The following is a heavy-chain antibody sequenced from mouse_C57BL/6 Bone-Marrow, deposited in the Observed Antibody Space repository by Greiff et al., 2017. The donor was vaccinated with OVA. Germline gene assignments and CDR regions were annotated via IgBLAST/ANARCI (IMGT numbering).Heavy chain of an antibody. D-gene: IGHD2-4*01. Sequence: QVQLQQPGAELVKPGASVKMSCKASGYTFTSYWITWVKQRPGQGLEWIGDIYPGSGSTNYNEKFKSKATLTVDTSSSTAYMQLSSLTAEDSAVYYGARCEVYYDYDGYWGQGTTLTVSS. CDR3: ARCEVYYDYDGY. V-gene: IGHV1-55*01. CDR2: IYPGSGST. J-gene: IGHJ2*01. CDR1: GYTFTSYW.